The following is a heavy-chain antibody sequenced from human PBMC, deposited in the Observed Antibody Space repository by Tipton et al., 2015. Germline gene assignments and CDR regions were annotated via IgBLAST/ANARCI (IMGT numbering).Heavy chain of an antibody. V-gene: IGHV4-59*01. J-gene: IGHJ4*02. CDR2: IQYSGST. CDR3: ARARGRHGGLFDS. CDR1: SDSISKYY. D-gene: IGHD4-23*01. Sequence: TLSLTCSVSSDSISKYYWNWIRQPPGKELEWIGYIQYSGSTNYNPSLKSRVTISVDTSKTQFSLKMSSVTASDTAVYYCARARGRHGGLFDSWGQGILVTVSS.